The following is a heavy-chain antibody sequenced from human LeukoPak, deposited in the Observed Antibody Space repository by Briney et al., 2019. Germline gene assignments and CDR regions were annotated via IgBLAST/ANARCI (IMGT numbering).Heavy chain of an antibody. CDR1: GFTFDDYA. CDR3: AKATTTTSYMDV. V-gene: IGHV3-9*03. D-gene: IGHD1-14*01. CDR2: ISWNSGSI. J-gene: IGHJ6*03. Sequence: GVSLRLSCAASGFTFDDYAMHWVRQAPGKGLEWVSGISWNSGSIGYADSVKGRFTISRDNAKNSLYLQMNSLRAEDMALYYCAKATTTTSYMDVWGKGTTVTVSS.